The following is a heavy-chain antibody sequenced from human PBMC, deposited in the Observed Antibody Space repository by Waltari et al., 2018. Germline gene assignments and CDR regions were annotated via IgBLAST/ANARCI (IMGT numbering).Heavy chain of an antibody. CDR2: IYHSGST. CDR3: VRTIGYDNSGYFAAAFDY. J-gene: IGHJ4*02. Sequence: QLQLRESGSGLVKPSQTLSLTCAVSGGSINSGAYSWSWIRQPPGKGLEWIGYIYHSGSTYYNLSLKSRVTILVDRSKNQFSLKLSSVTAADTAVYYCVRTIGYDNSGYFAAAFDYWGQGTLVTVSS. D-gene: IGHD3-22*01. V-gene: IGHV4-30-2*01. CDR1: GGSINSGAYS.